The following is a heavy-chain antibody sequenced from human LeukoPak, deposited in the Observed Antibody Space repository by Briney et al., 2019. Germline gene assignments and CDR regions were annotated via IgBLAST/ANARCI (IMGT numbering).Heavy chain of an antibody. D-gene: IGHD3-9*01. V-gene: IGHV3-30*04. CDR1: GFTFSSYA. CDR3: ARVGRRVDSSFDY. CDR2: ISYDGSNK. J-gene: IGHJ4*02. Sequence: PGGSLRLSCAASGFTFSSYAMHWVRQAPGKGLEWVAVISYDGSNKYYADSVKGRFTISRDNSKNTLYLQMNSLRAEDTAVYYCARVGRRVDSSFDYWGQGTLVTVSS.